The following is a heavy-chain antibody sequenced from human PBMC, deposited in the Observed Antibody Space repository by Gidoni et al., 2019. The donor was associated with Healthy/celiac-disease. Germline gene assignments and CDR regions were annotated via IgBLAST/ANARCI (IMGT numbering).Heavy chain of an antibody. CDR2: ST. CDR3: ARLFGVSGLDY. Sequence: STYYNPSLKSRVTISVDTSKNQFSLKLSSVTAADTAVYYCARLFGVSGLDYWGQGTLVTVSS. V-gene: IGHV4-39*01. D-gene: IGHD3-3*01. J-gene: IGHJ4*02.